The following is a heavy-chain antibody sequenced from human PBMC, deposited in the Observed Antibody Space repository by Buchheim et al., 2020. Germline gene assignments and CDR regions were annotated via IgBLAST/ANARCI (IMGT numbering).Heavy chain of an antibody. CDR2: ISYDGSNK. J-gene: IGHJ3*02. V-gene: IGHV3-30-3*01. CDR1: GFTFSSYA. Sequence: QVQLVESGGGVVQPGRSLRLSCAASGFTFSSYAMHWVRQAPGKGLEWVAVISYDGSNKYYADSVKGRFTISRDNAKNSLYLQMNSLRAEDTAVYYCARPTTPSHWYCSGGSCHYDAFDIWGQGT. CDR3: ARPTTPSHWYCSGGSCHYDAFDI. D-gene: IGHD2-15*01.